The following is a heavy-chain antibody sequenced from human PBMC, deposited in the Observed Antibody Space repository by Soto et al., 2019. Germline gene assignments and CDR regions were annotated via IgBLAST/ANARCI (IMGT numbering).Heavy chain of an antibody. D-gene: IGHD6-19*01. V-gene: IGHV1-18*01. J-gene: IGHJ6*02. CDR1: GYTFTSYG. CDR2: ISAYNGNT. CDR3: ARGSSGRLLYYYSCGMDV. Sequence: QVQLVQSGAEVKKPGASVKVSCKASGYTFTSYGISWVRQAPGQGLEWMGWISAYNGNTNYAQKLQGRVTMTTDTSTTTAYMELRSLRADDTAVYYFARGSSGRLLYYYSCGMDVWGQGTTVTVSS.